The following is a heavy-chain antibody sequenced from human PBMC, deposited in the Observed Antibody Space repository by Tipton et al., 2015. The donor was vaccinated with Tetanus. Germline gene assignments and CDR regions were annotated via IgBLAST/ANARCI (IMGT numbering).Heavy chain of an antibody. V-gene: IGHV1-69*01. CDR3: ARSEPEHLFLWGHDY. D-gene: IGHD2/OR15-2a*01. CDR2: ITPIFGTT. Sequence: QSGPEVKKPGSSVKVSCKASGGTFTNYALSWVRQAPGQGLEWVGGITPIFGTTNSTPKFQGRVTITADESTNTAYMELSSLRSEDTAVYYCARSEPEHLFLWGHDYWGQGTLVTVSS. J-gene: IGHJ4*02. CDR1: GGTFTNYA.